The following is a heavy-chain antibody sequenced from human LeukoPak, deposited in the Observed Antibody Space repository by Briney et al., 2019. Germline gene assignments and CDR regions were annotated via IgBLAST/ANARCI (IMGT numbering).Heavy chain of an antibody. CDR1: GFTLSTYS. D-gene: IGHD3-16*01. J-gene: IGHJ3*02. Sequence: GGSLRLSCAASGFTLSTYSMNWVRQAPGKGLEWVSAISGSGGSTYYADSVKGRFTISRDNSKNTLYLQTNSLRAEDTAVYYCAKAPGEWPYAFDIWGQGTMVTVSS. CDR3: AKAPGEWPYAFDI. V-gene: IGHV3-23*01. CDR2: ISGSGGST.